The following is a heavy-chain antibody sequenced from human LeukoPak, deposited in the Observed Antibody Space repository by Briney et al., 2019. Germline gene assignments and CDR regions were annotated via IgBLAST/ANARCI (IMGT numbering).Heavy chain of an antibody. CDR2: IYHSGST. CDR3: ARNGYYGSGSYSEFDY. Sequence: NPSQTLSLTCTVSGGSISSGGYYWSWIRQPPGKGLEWIGYIYHSGSTYYNPSLKSRVTISVDRSKNQFSLKLSSVTAADTAVYYCARNGYYGSGSYSEFDYWGQGTLVTVSS. CDR1: GGSISSGGYY. D-gene: IGHD3-10*01. V-gene: IGHV4-30-2*01. J-gene: IGHJ4*02.